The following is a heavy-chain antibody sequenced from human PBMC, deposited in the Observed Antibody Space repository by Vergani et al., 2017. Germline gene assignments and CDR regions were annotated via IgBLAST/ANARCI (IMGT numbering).Heavy chain of an antibody. CDR2: IIPIFGTA. V-gene: IGHV1-69*01. D-gene: IGHD5-24*01. CDR1: GDTFSSYA. Sequence: QVQLVQSGAEVKKPGSSVKVSCKASGDTFSSYAISWVRQAPGQGLELMGGIIPIFGTAHYAQKFQGRVTITADESTSTAYMELSRLSSEDTAVYYCAREGRGRESEIRYYYCMDVWGQGTTVTVSS. CDR3: AREGRGRESEIRYYYCMDV. J-gene: IGHJ6*02.